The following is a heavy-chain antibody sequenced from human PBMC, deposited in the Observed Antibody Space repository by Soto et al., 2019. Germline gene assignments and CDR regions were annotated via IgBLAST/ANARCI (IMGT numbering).Heavy chain of an antibody. CDR1: GFSLSTSGVG. J-gene: IGHJ4*02. CDR2: NYWDDSK. Sequence: QITLKESGPALVIPTQPLTLTCAFSGFSLSTSGVGVRWIRQPPGKALEWLEVNYWDDSKDYSPSLRSRLTITKDTSKNHGVLTMTNMDPLDTSTYYCAHKGPEDWPLDYWGQGTLVTVSP. D-gene: IGHD3-9*01. V-gene: IGHV2-5*02. CDR3: AHKGPEDWPLDY.